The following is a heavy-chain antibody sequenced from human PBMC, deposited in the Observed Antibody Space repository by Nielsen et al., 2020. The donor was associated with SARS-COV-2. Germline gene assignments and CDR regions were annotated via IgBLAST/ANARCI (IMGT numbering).Heavy chain of an antibody. CDR2: IYYSGST. CDR3: ARVRRGIAAAEH. D-gene: IGHD6-13*01. Sequence: SETLSLTCTVSGGSISSGGYYWSWIRQHPGKGLEWIGYIYYSGSTYYNPSLKSRVTISVDTSKNQFSLKLSSVTAADTAVYYCARVRRGIAAAEHWGQGTLVTVSS. V-gene: IGHV4-31*03. CDR1: GGSISSGGYY. J-gene: IGHJ1*01.